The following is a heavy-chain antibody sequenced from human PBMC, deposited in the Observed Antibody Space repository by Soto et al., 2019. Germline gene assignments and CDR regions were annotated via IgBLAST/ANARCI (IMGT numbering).Heavy chain of an antibody. Sequence: QAQLVQSGAEVKKPGASVKVSCKASGYSFTRYSIHWVRQAPGQSLEWMGWTNAGNGNTKYSQKFQGTVTITRDTSASTAYMELSSRRSEDTSVYYCGRDSKWDDTSVGMDVWGQGTKVTVSS. CDR3: GRDSKWDDTSVGMDV. CDR2: TNAGNGNT. J-gene: IGHJ6*02. CDR1: GYSFTRYS. V-gene: IGHV1-3*01. D-gene: IGHD3-22*01.